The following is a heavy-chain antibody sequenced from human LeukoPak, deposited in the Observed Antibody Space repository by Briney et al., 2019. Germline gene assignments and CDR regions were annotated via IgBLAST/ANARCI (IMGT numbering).Heavy chain of an antibody. CDR2: ISSSSSYI. D-gene: IGHD2-21*01. CDR3: ARGASGKVVIATYFDY. J-gene: IGHJ4*02. V-gene: IGHV3-21*01. CDR1: GFTFSSYA. Sequence: PGGSLRLSCAASGFTFSSYAMSWVRQAPGKGLEWVSSISSSSSYIYYADSVKGRFTISRDNAKNSLYPQMNSLRAEDTAVYYCARGASGKVVIATYFDYWGQGTLVTVSS.